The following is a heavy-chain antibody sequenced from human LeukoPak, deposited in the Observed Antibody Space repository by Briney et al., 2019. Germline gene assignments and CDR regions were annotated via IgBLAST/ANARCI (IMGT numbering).Heavy chain of an antibody. D-gene: IGHD1-26*01. J-gene: IGHJ4*02. V-gene: IGHV3-30-3*01. Sequence: PGGSLRLSCAASGFTFSSYAMSWVRQAPGKGLEWVGVIFYDGNTVHYADSVKGRFTISRDNSKNTLYLQMNSLGTDDTAVYYCAREEEWELPDYWGQGTLVIVSS. CDR2: IFYDGNTV. CDR3: AREEEWELPDY. CDR1: GFTFSSYA.